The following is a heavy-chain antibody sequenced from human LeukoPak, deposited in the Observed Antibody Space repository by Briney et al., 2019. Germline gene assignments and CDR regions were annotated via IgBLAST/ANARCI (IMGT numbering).Heavy chain of an antibody. D-gene: IGHD3-22*01. CDR1: GFTFSSYP. Sequence: GGSLRLSCGSSGFTFSSYPMSWVRQAPGKGLEWVSGINWNGGSTGYANSVKGRFTISRDNSKNTLYLQMGSLRAEDMAVYYCARGSRNYYDSSGYYYYWGQGTLVTVSS. V-gene: IGHV3-64*01. CDR2: INWNGGST. J-gene: IGHJ4*02. CDR3: ARGSRNYYDSSGYYYY.